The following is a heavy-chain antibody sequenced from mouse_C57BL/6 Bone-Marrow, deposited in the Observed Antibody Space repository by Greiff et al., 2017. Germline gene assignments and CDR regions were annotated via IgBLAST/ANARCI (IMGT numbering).Heavy chain of an antibody. V-gene: IGHV1-7*01. J-gene: IGHJ4*01. Sequence: VQLQESGAELAKPGASVKLSCKASGYTFTSYWMHWVKQRPGQGLEWIGYINPSSGYTKSNQKFKDKATSTADKPAITACMQLSRLTYEDSAVYYCAGWGTTEVEDAMDYWGQGTSVTVSS. D-gene: IGHD1-1*01. CDR1: GYTFTSYW. CDR3: AGWGTTEVEDAMDY. CDR2: INPSSGYT.